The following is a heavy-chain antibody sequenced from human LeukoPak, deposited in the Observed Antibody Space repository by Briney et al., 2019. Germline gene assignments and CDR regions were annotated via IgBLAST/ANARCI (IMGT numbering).Heavy chain of an antibody. V-gene: IGHV4-39*07. Sequence: SETLSLTCTVSGGSVTYTNYYWGWIRQPPGKGLQWIGVIYYNGKTYYNPSLKSRVTVAVDTSKNQISLKLTSVTTADTAVYYCAKNQVLDEDVFNVWGQGTMVTVSS. J-gene: IGHJ3*01. CDR2: IYYNGKT. D-gene: IGHD2-8*02. CDR3: AKNQVLDEDVFNV. CDR1: GGSVTYTNYY.